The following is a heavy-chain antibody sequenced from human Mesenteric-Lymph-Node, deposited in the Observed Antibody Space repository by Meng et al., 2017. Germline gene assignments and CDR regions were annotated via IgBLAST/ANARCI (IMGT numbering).Heavy chain of an antibody. V-gene: IGHV4-34*01. CDR2: INHSGST. J-gene: IGHJ4*02. D-gene: IGHD1-20*01. CDR1: GGSFSGYY. CDR3: ARDRSYFNWNDVHFDY. Sequence: SETLSLTCAVYGGSFSGYYWSWIRQPPGKGLEWIGEINHSGSTNYNPSLKSRVTISVDTSKNQFSLKLSSVTAADTAVYYCARDRSYFNWNDVHFDYWGQGTLVTVSS.